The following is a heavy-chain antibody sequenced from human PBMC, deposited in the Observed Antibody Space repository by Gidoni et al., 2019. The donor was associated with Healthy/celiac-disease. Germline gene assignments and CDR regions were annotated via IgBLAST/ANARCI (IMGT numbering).Heavy chain of an antibody. J-gene: IGHJ2*01. Sequence: QVQLQESGPGLVKPSETLSLTCAVSGYSISSGYYWGWLRQPPGKGLEWIGSIYHSGSTYYNPSLKSRVTISVDTSKNQFSLKLSSVTAADTAVYYCAREGGLRWYFDLWGRGTLVTVSS. V-gene: IGHV4-38-2*02. D-gene: IGHD4-17*01. CDR1: GYSISSGYY. CDR2: IYHSGST. CDR3: AREGGLRWYFDL.